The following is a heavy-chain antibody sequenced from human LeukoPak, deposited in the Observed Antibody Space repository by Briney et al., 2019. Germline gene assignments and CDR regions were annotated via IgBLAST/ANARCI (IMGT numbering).Heavy chain of an antibody. V-gene: IGHV3-48*03. D-gene: IGHD3-22*01. J-gene: IGHJ4*02. CDR2: ISSSGSTI. CDR1: GFTFSSYE. Sequence: GGSLRLSCAASGFTFSSYEMNWVRQAPGKGLEWVSYISSSGSTIYYADSVKGRFTTSRDNAKNSLYLQMNSLRAEDTAVYYCAGDYYDSSGYYTDYWGQGTLVTVSS. CDR3: AGDYYDSSGYYTDY.